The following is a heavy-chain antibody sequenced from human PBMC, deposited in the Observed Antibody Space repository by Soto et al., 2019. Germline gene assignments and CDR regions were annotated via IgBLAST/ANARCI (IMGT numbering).Heavy chain of an antibody. V-gene: IGHV4-31*01. CDR2: IYYSGST. J-gene: IGHJ4*02. Sequence: QVQLQESGPGLVKPSQTLSLTCTVSGGSISSGGYYWSWIRQHPGKGLEWIGYIYYSGSTYYNPSLKRPVPTSVDTSKNQFPLTPSSVTAADTAVYYCARTPLLWGQGTLVTVSS. CDR1: GGSISSGGYY. CDR3: ARTPLL. D-gene: IGHD1-26*01.